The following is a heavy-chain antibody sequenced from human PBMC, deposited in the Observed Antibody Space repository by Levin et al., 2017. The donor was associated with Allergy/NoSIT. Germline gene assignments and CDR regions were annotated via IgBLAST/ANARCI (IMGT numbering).Heavy chain of an antibody. CDR3: AKDSCSPSCYSFAFDI. V-gene: IGHV3-23*01. Sequence: GGSLRLSCAASGFTFSSYAMSWVRQAPGKGLEWVSALSGRGGSTYYADSVKGRFTISRDNSKNTLYLQMNSLRAEDTAVYYCAKDSCSPSCYSFAFDIWGHGTMVTVSS. CDR1: GFTFSSYA. D-gene: IGHD2-2*01. CDR2: LSGRGGST. J-gene: IGHJ3*02.